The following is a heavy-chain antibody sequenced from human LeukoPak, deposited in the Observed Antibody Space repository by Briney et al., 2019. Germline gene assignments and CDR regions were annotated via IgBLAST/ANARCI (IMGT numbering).Heavy chain of an antibody. Sequence: SETLSLTCTVSGGSISSYYWSWIRQPPGKGLEWIGYIYYSGSTNYNPYLKSRVTISVDTSKNQFSLKLSSVTAADTAVYYCARHLGDSNYYDSSGYRSTLEPPPSFDYWGQGTLVTVSS. CDR1: GGSISSYY. V-gene: IGHV4-59*08. CDR2: IYYSGST. CDR3: ARHLGDSNYYDSSGYRSTLEPPPSFDY. J-gene: IGHJ4*02. D-gene: IGHD3-22*01.